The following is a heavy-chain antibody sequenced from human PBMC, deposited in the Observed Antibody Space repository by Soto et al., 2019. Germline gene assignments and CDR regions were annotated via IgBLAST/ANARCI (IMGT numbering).Heavy chain of an antibody. V-gene: IGHV5-51*01. Sequence: PGESLKISCKGSGYSFTSYWIGWVRQMPGKGLEWMGIIYPGDSDTRYSPSFQGHVTISADKSISTAYLQWSSLKASDTAMYYCARVDYCSSTSCYRHYYYGMDVWGQGTTVTVSS. J-gene: IGHJ6*02. CDR1: GYSFTSYW. D-gene: IGHD2-2*02. CDR3: ARVDYCSSTSCYRHYYYGMDV. CDR2: IYPGDSDT.